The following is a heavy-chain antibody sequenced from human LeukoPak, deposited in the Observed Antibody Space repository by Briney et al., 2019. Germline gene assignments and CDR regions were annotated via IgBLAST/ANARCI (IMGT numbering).Heavy chain of an antibody. J-gene: IGHJ4*02. V-gene: IGHV1-46*01. CDR2: INPSGGTP. D-gene: IGHD5-18*01. CDR1: GYSFSSYY. Sequence: ASVKVSCKASGYSFSSYYMHWVRQAPGQGLEWMGIINPSGGTPAYAQKFRGRVTMTRDTSTSTVYMDLSSLRSEDTAVYYCARDAAHHLTNVDTPLAYYFDYWGQGTLVTVSS. CDR3: ARDAAHHLTNVDTPLAYYFDY.